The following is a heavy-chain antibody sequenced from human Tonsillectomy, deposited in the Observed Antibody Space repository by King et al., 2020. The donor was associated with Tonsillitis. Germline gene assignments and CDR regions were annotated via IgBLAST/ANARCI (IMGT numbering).Heavy chain of an antibody. CDR2: LSGNGRST. Sequence: VQLVESGGGLVQPGGSLRLSCAASGFTFSNYAMSWVRQAPGKGLEWVSALSGNGRSTFNADSVKGRFTISRDNSKNTLYLQMNSLRAEDTAIYYCARDPEAAPTTLTYNGFDSWGQGTLVTVSS. CDR1: GFTFSNYA. D-gene: IGHD1-26*01. CDR3: ARDPEAAPTTLTYNGFDS. J-gene: IGHJ5*01. V-gene: IGHV3-23*04.